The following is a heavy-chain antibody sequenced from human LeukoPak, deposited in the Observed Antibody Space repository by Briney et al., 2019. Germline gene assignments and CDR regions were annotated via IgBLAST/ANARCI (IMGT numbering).Heavy chain of an antibody. CDR1: GGSISSSSYY. V-gene: IGHV4-39*07. CDR3: ARDGYSYGYGRDAFDI. CDR2: IYYSGST. D-gene: IGHD5-18*01. Sequence: PSETLSLTCTVSGGSISSSSYYWGWIRQPPGKGLEWIGSIYYSGSTYYNPSLKSRVTISVDTSKNQFSLKLSSVTAADTAVYYCARDGYSYGYGRDAFDIWGQGTMVTVSS. J-gene: IGHJ3*02.